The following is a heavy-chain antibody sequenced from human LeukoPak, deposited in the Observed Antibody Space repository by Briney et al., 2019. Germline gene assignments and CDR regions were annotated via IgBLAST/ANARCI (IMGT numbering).Heavy chain of an antibody. V-gene: IGHV4-39*07. Sequence: SETLSLTCTVSGGSISSSSYYWGWIRQPPGKGLEWIGSIYYSGSTYYNPSLKSRVTISVDTSKNQFSLKLSSVTAADTAVYYCASRGGGYSYGFDYWGQGTLVTVSS. CDR3: ASRGGGYSYGFDY. CDR1: GGSISSSSYY. CDR2: IYYSGST. J-gene: IGHJ4*02. D-gene: IGHD5-18*01.